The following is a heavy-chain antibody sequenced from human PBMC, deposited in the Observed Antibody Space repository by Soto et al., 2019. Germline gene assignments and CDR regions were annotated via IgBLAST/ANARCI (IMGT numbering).Heavy chain of an antibody. D-gene: IGHD6-13*01. CDR2: IRSKAYGGTT. CDR3: TREAGYMDV. V-gene: IGHV3-49*03. J-gene: IGHJ6*03. CDR1: GFTLGDYA. Sequence: GGSLRLSCTASGFTLGDYAMSWFRQAPGKGLEWVGFIRSKAYGGTTEYAASVKGRFTISRDDSKSIAYLQMNSLKTEDTAVYYCTREAGYMDVWGKGTTVTVSS.